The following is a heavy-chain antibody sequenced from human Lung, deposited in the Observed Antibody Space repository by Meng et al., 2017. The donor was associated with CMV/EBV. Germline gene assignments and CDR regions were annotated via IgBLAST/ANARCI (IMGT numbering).Heavy chain of an antibody. D-gene: IGHD3-10*01. Sequence: SXTXSLXCTVSGGSIRSTYYYWGWIRQPPGKGLEWIGNIFYTGNAYRNPSLKSRVTISVDTSKNHFSRKMGSVTATDTGMYYCARDSGGAPYSGMDDWGLGXTVTVSS. CDR3: ARDSGGAPYSGMDD. J-gene: IGHJ6*02. CDR2: IFYTGNA. CDR1: GGSIRSTYYY. V-gene: IGHV4-39*07.